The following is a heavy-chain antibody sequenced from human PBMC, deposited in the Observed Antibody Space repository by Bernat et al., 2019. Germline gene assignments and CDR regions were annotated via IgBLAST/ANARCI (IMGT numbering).Heavy chain of an antibody. CDR3: ATLGYSSSMTDY. CDR2: IDPSDSYT. Sequence: EVQLVQSGAEVKKPGESLRISCKGSGYSFTSYWISWVRQMPGKGLEWMGRIDPSDSYTNYSPSFQGTVTISADKSISTAYLQWSSLEASDTAMYYCATLGYSSSMTDYWGQGTLVTVSS. CDR1: GYSFTSYW. J-gene: IGHJ4*02. V-gene: IGHV5-10-1*03. D-gene: IGHD6-13*01.